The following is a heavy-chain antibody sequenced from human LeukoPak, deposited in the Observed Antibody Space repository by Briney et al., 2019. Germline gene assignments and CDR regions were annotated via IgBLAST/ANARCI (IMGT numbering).Heavy chain of an antibody. CDR1: GFTFSSYS. Sequence: PGGSLRLSCAASGFTFSSYSMNWVRQAPGKGLEWVSSISSSSSYIYYADSVKGRFTISRDNAKNSLYLQMNSLRAEDAAVYYCARSSQFTTVTPFFDYWGQGTLVTVSS. J-gene: IGHJ4*02. V-gene: IGHV3-21*01. CDR3: ARSSQFTTVTPFFDY. CDR2: ISSSSSYI. D-gene: IGHD4-17*01.